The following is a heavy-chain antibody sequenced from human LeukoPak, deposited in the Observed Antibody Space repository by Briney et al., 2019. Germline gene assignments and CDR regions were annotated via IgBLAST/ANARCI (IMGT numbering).Heavy chain of an antibody. V-gene: IGHV1-69*04. CDR3: ARDVFGVVTPLHDAFDI. D-gene: IGHD3-3*01. CDR1: GGTFISYT. Sequence: GASXXASCKASGGTFISYTISWVGQAPGQGREWMGRIIPIIGIGNYAQKFQGRVTITADKDTSKDYMELRRRRSEDTAVYYCARDVFGVVTPLHDAFDIWGQGTMVTVSS. J-gene: IGHJ3*02. CDR2: IIPIIGIG.